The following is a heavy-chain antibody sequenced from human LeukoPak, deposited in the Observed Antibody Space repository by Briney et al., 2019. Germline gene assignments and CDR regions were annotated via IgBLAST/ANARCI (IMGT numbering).Heavy chain of an antibody. CDR3: TRGILNPHFDP. V-gene: IGHV3-49*04. J-gene: IGHJ5*02. CDR1: GFTVSSNY. CDR2: IRSKAYGGTT. Sequence: GGSLRLSCAASGFTVSSNYMSWVREAPGKGLEWVGFIRSKAYGGTTEYAASVKGRFTISRDDSKSIAYLQMNSLKTEDTAVYYCTRGILNPHFDPWGQGTLVTVSS. D-gene: IGHD5-18*01.